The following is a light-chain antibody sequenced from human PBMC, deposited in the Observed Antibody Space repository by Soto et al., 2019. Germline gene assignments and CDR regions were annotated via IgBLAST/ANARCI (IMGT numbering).Light chain of an antibody. CDR1: QSISSW. V-gene: IGKV1-5*03. CDR2: KAS. J-gene: IGKJ1*01. CDR3: QQYHSYPWT. Sequence: DIQMTQSPSTLPASVGDRVTITCRASQSISSWLAWYQQKPGKAPKLLIYKASSLESGVPSRFSGSRSGTEFTLTISSLQPDDFATYFCQQYHSYPWTFGHGTKVEIK.